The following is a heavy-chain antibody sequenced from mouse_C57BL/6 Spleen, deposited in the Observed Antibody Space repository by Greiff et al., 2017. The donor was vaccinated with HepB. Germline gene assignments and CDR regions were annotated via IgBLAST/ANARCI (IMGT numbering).Heavy chain of an antibody. Sequence: EVKLVESGGGLVQPGGSLKLSCAASGFTFSDYYMYWVRQTPEQRLEWVAYISNGGGSTYYPATVKGRFTISRDNAKNTLYLQMSRLKSEDTAMYYCATFAYWGQGTLVTVSA. CDR3: ATFAY. J-gene: IGHJ3*01. CDR2: ISNGGGST. CDR1: GFTFSDYY. V-gene: IGHV5-12*01.